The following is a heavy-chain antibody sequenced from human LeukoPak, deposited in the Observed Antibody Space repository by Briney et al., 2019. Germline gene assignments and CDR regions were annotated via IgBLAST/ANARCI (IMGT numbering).Heavy chain of an antibody. CDR1: GFTFPSYG. CDR3: AADGEYAFQV. CDR2: ISSSSSYI. Sequence: GTSLRLSCAASGFTFPSYGMHWVRQAPGKGLEWVSSISSSSSYIYYADSVKGRFTISRDNAKNSLYLQMNSLRAEDTAVYYCAADGEYAFQVWGQGTMVTVSS. D-gene: IGHD5-24*01. V-gene: IGHV3-21*01. J-gene: IGHJ3*01.